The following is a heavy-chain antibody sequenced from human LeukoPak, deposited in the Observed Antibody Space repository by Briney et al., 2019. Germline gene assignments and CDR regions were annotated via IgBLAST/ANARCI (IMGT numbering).Heavy chain of an antibody. V-gene: IGHV3-30*04. CDR1: GFTFSSYA. CDR2: ISYDGSNK. J-gene: IGHJ4*02. D-gene: IGHD5-18*01. Sequence: GRSLRLSCAASGFTFSSYAMHWVRQAPGKGLEWVAVISYDGSNKYYADSVKGRFTISRDNSKNTLYLQMNSLRAEDTAVYYCARDRADTAMVGSFDYWGQGILVTVSS. CDR3: ARDRADTAMVGSFDY.